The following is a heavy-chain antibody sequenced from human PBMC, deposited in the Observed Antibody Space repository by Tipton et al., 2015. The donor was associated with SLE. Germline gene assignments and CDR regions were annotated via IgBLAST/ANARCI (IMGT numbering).Heavy chain of an antibody. CDR2: INHSGST. Sequence: TLSLTCAVYGGSFSGYYWSWIRQPPGKGLEWIGEINHSGSTNYNPSLKSRVTISVDTSKNQFSLKLTSVTAADTAVYYCARLTFDWYLDLWGRGTLVTVSS. CDR3: ARLTFDWYLDL. CDR1: GGSFSGYY. J-gene: IGHJ2*01. V-gene: IGHV4-34*01.